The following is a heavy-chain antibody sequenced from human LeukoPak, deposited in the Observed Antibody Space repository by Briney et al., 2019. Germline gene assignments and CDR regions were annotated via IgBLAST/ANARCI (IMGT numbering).Heavy chain of an antibody. Sequence: SETLSLTCTVSGGSISSYYWSWIRQPPGKGLEWIGYIYYSGSTNYNPSLKSRVTISVDTSKNQFSLKLSSVTAADTAVYYCARGATYSSSWVPLDYWGQGTLVTVSS. D-gene: IGHD6-13*01. CDR2: IYYSGST. CDR3: ARGATYSSSWVPLDY. J-gene: IGHJ4*02. V-gene: IGHV4-59*12. CDR1: GGSISSYY.